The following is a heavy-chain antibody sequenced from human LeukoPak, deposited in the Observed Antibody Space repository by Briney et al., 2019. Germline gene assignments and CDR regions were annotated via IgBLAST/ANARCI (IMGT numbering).Heavy chain of an antibody. J-gene: IGHJ6*03. CDR2: IIPMFGAA. V-gene: IGHV1-69*05. CDR3: ATEGPNYYMDV. Sequence: GASVKVSCKASGGTFSMFGISWVRQAPGEGLEWMGGIIPMFGAANYAQKFQGRVTITTDESTTTAHMELISLTSDDTAVYFCATEGPNYYMDVWGKGTTVTVSS. CDR1: GGTFSMFG.